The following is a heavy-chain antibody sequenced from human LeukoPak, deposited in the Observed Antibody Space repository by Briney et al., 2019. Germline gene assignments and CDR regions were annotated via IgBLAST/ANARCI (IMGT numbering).Heavy chain of an antibody. CDR2: IKNKTNGGITT. Sequence: GGSLRLSCVGSGFTFSHDWMSWVRQPPGKGLEWVARIKNKTNGGITTECAAPVKGRFTISRDDSKNTVYLQMDSLKIEDTAVYYCTTPPIIAAAEVFDPWGQGTLVTVSS. D-gene: IGHD6-13*01. CDR1: GFTFSHDW. CDR3: TTPPIIAAAEVFDP. J-gene: IGHJ5*02. V-gene: IGHV3-15*01.